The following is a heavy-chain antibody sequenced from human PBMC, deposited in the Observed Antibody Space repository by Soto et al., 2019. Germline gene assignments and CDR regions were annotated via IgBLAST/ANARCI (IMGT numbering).Heavy chain of an antibody. CDR1: SGSITTGGSS. D-gene: IGHD3-10*01. Sequence: SETLSLTCSVSSGSITTGGSSWSWIRQPPGKGLEWIGYIYPNGITSHNPSLKSRVTMSVDKSRNQFSLKLRSVTVADTAVYYCVRDRGGGSGNYYHSQGKDVWGQGPTVTVSS. J-gene: IGHJ6*02. CDR3: VRDRGGGSGNYYHSQGKDV. CDR2: IYPNGIT. V-gene: IGHV4-30-2*01.